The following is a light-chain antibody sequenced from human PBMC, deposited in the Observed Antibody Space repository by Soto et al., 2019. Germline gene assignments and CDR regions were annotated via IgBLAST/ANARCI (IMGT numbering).Light chain of an antibody. J-gene: IGLJ1*01. V-gene: IGLV2-14*03. CDR2: DVT. CDR3: CSYTSSSTPYV. Sequence: QSVLTQPASVSGSPGQSITISCTGTSTDVGSYNYVSWYQHHPGRAPKLMIFDVTNRPSGVSHRFSGSKAGNTASLTISGLQAEDEADYYCCSYTSSSTPYVFGTGTKLTV. CDR1: STDVGSYNY.